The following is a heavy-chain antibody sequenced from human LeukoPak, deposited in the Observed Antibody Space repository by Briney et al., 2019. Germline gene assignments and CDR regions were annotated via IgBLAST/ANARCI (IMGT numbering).Heavy chain of an antibody. CDR3: ARDRPGRYCSTTRCYTASPSDP. Sequence: SVKVSCKASGYTFTSYGISWVRQAPGQGLEWMGGIIPIFGTANFAQKFQGRVTITADESTSTAYMELSSLRSEDTAVYYCARDRPGRYCSTTRCYTASPSDPWGQGTLVTVSS. V-gene: IGHV1-69*13. D-gene: IGHD2-2*02. J-gene: IGHJ5*02. CDR2: IIPIFGTA. CDR1: GYTFTSYG.